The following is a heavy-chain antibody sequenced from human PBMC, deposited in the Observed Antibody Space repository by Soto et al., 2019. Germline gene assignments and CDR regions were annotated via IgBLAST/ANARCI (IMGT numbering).Heavy chain of an antibody. CDR1: GFTFSSYA. J-gene: IGHJ4*02. Sequence: EVQLLESGGGLVQPGGSLRLSCAASGFTFSSYAMTWVRQAPGKGLEWVSATSSGGGSTYYADSVKGRFTISRDNSRNTLYLQMDSLRAEDTAGYYCAKNGGYSSSGVDYWGRGTLVTVSS. CDR3: AKNGGYSSSGVDY. V-gene: IGHV3-23*01. D-gene: IGHD6-6*01. CDR2: TSSGGGST.